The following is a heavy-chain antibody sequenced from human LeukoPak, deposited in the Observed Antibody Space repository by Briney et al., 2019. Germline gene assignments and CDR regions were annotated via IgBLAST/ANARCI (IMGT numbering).Heavy chain of an antibody. Sequence: GESLKISCKGSGYNFTNYWIGWVRQMPGKGLEWMGIIYPDDSDTRYSPSFQGQVTISADRSISTAYLQWSGLKASDTAMYYCARGYYDFWRAYRYYYYMDVWGQGTLVTVSS. CDR2: IYPDDSDT. CDR1: GYNFTNYW. CDR3: ARGYYDFWRAYRYYYYMDV. V-gene: IGHV5-51*01. J-gene: IGHJ6*03. D-gene: IGHD3-3*01.